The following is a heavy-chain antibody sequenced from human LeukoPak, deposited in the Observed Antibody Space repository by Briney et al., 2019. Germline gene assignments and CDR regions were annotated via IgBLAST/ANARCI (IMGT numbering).Heavy chain of an antibody. Sequence: PSQTLSLTCIVSGGSISSGGYYWSWIRQHPGKGLEWIGHIYYSGSTYYNPSLKSRVTISVDTSKNQFSLKLSSVTAADTAVYYCARASVWFGDEGERPFDYWGQGTLVTVSS. CDR1: GGSISSGGYY. V-gene: IGHV4-31*03. D-gene: IGHD3-10*01. J-gene: IGHJ4*02. CDR2: IYYSGST. CDR3: ARASVWFGDEGERPFDY.